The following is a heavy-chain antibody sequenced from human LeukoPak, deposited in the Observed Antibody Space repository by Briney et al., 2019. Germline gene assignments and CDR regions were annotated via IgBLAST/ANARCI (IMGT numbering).Heavy chain of an antibody. CDR1: GYTFTSYY. CDR2: INPSGGST. J-gene: IGHJ3*02. Sequence: GASVKVSCKASGYTFTSYYMHWVRQATGQGLEWMGIINPSGGSTSYAQKFQGRVTMTRDMSTSTVYMELSSLRSEDTAVYYCVRDTRGFGAFDIWDQGTMVTVSS. D-gene: IGHD5-12*01. CDR3: VRDTRGFGAFDI. V-gene: IGHV1-46*01.